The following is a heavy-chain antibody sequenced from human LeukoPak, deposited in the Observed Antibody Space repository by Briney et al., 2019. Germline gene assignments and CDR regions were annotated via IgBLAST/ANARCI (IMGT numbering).Heavy chain of an antibody. J-gene: IGHJ6*02. V-gene: IGHV1-18*01. Sequence: ASVKVSCKASGYTFTSYGISWVRQAPGQGLEWMGWISAYNGNTNYAQKLQGRVTMTTDTSTSTAYMELRSLRSDDTAVYYCARDLVVVAATAWGYYYGMDVWGQGTTVTVSS. CDR2: ISAYNGNT. CDR1: GYTFTSYG. D-gene: IGHD2-15*01. CDR3: ARDLVVVAATAWGYYYGMDV.